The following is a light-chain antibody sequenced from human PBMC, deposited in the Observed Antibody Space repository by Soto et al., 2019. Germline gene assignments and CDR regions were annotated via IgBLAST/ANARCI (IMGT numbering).Light chain of an antibody. CDR2: DAS. CDR3: QQYDDLPHT. Sequence: DLPMTQSPSSLSASIGDRVTITCQASQDISNYLNWYQQKPGRAPKLLIYDASNLETGVPSSFSGSGSGTQFTFTISSLQPEDFATYYCQQYDDLPHTFGQGTKLQI. V-gene: IGKV1-33*01. CDR1: QDISNY. J-gene: IGKJ2*01.